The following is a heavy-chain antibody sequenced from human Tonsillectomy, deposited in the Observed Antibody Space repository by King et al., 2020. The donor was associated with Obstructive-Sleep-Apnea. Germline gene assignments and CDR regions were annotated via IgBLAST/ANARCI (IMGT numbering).Heavy chain of an antibody. D-gene: IGHD2/OR15-2a*01. V-gene: IGHV4-4*02. CDR3: ASGNSTSPGY. CDR1: GGSISSTNW. Sequence: QLQESGPGLVKPSGTLSLTCAVSGGSISSTNWWSWGRQPPGTGLEWIGEIYHSGSTNYNPSLKNRVTISIDKSENQFSLKLTSMTAADTAVYYCASGNSTSPGYWGQGTLVTVSS. J-gene: IGHJ4*02. CDR2: IYHSGST.